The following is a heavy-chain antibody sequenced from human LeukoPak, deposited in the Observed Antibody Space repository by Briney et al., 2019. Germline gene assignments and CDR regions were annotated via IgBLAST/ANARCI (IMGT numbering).Heavy chain of an antibody. D-gene: IGHD3-22*01. J-gene: IGHJ4*02. CDR2: IRSKANSYAT. CDR3: TRLPYYYDSSGSTAH. CDR1: GFTFSGSA. V-gene: IGHV3-73*01. Sequence: PGGSLRLSCAASGFTFSGSAMHWVRQASGKGLEWVGRIRSKANSYATAHAASVKGRFTISRDDSKNTAYLQMNSLKTEDTAVYYCTRLPYYYDSSGSTAHWGQGTLVTVSS.